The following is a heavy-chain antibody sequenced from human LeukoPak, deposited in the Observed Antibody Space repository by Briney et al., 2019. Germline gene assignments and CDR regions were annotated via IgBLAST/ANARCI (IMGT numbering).Heavy chain of an antibody. V-gene: IGHV1-24*01. D-gene: IGHD6-6*01. CDR1: GYTLTELS. CDR3: ARDQSTSYSSSYNFDY. CDR2: FDPEDGET. J-gene: IGHJ4*02. Sequence: ASVKVSCKVSGYTLTELSMHWVRQAPGKGLEWMGGFDPEDGETIYAQKFQGRVTMTEDTSTDTAYMELSSLRSEDTAVYYCARDQSTSYSSSYNFDYWGQGTLVTVSS.